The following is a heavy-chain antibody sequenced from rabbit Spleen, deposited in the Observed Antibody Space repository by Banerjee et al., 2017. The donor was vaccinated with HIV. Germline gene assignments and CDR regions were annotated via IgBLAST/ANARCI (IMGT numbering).Heavy chain of an antibody. CDR3: VRDKASISGDYGPYYFNL. D-gene: IGHD1-1*01. J-gene: IGHJ4*01. CDR1: GVSLNDKDV. Sequence: QEQLEESGGGLVKPEGSLTLTCKASGVSLNDKDVMCWVRQAPGKGLEWIVCIDSGSSGFTYFASWAKGRFTISKTSSTTVTLQMTSLTAADTATYFCVRDKASISGDYGPYYFNLWGQGTLVTVS. V-gene: IGHV1S45*01. CDR2: IDSGSSGFT.